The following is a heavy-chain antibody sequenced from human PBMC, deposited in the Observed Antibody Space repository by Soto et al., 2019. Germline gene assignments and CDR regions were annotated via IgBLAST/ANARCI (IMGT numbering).Heavy chain of an antibody. Sequence: SETLSLTCTVSGGSISSYYWSWIRQPPGKGLEWIGYIYYSGSTNYNPSLKSRVTISVDTSKNQFSLKLSSVTAADTAVYYCARAYYDFWSGYYDYWGQGTLVTVSS. CDR3: ARAYYDFWSGYYDY. J-gene: IGHJ4*02. V-gene: IGHV4-59*01. CDR1: GGSISSYY. D-gene: IGHD3-3*01. CDR2: IYYSGST.